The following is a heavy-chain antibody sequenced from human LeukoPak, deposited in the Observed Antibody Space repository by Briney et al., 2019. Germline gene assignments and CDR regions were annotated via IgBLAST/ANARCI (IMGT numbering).Heavy chain of an antibody. CDR2: INPNSGGT. J-gene: IGHJ4*02. CDR3: ARGNLVRGVIPF. CDR1: GYTFTGYY. V-gene: IGHV1-2*02. Sequence: ASVKVSCKASGYTFTGYYMHWVRQAPGQGPEWMGWINPNSGGTNYAQKFQGRVTMTRDTSISTAYMELSRLRSDDTAVYYCARGNLVRGVIPFWGQGTLVTVSS. D-gene: IGHD3-10*01.